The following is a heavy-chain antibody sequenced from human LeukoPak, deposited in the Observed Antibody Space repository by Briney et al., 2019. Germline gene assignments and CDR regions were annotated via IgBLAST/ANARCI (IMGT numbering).Heavy chain of an antibody. CDR2: IYYSGST. Sequence: SETLSLTCTVSGGPISSYYWSWIRQPPGKGLEWIGYIYYSGSTNYNPSLKSRVTISVDTSKNQFSLKLSSVTAADTAVYYCARGLYYYGSGSYYDFDYWGQGTLVTVSS. J-gene: IGHJ4*02. CDR1: GGPISSYY. D-gene: IGHD3-10*01. V-gene: IGHV4-59*01. CDR3: ARGLYYYGSGSYYDFDY.